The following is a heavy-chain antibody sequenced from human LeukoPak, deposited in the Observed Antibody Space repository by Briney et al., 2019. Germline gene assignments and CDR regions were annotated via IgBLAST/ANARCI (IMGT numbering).Heavy chain of an antibody. J-gene: IGHJ4*02. Sequence: ASVKVSCKAAGYTFTRYYMHWVRQAPGHELEWMGWINPNSGGTNYAQKFQGRVTMTRDTSISTAYMELSRLRSDDTAVYYCATAGPYYLFDSWGQGTLVTVSS. D-gene: IGHD3-22*01. CDR3: ATAGPYYLFDS. CDR1: GYTFTRYY. V-gene: IGHV1-2*02. CDR2: INPNSGGT.